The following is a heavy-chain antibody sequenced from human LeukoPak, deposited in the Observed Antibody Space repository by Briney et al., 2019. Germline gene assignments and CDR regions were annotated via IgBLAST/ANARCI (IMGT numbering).Heavy chain of an antibody. CDR3: ASRASRGYYYVGLSAFDY. J-gene: IGHJ4*02. CDR1: GGSISSSSYY. Sequence: SETLSLTCTVSGGSISSSSYYWGWIRQPPGKGLEWIGSIYYSGSTYYNPSLKSRVTISVDTSKSQFSLKLSSVTAADTAVYYCASRASRGYYYVGLSAFDYWGQGTLVTVSS. V-gene: IGHV4-39*01. D-gene: IGHD3-22*01. CDR2: IYYSGST.